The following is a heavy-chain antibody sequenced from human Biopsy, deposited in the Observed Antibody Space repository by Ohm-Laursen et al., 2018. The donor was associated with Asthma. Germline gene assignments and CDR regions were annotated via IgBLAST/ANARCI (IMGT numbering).Heavy chain of an antibody. D-gene: IGHD4-23*01. J-gene: IGHJ4*02. V-gene: IGHV4-39*01. CDR3: ARLTGNFRIDY. CDR1: GGSISISGFY. CDR2: IHYSGST. Sequence: SDTLSLTCGVAGGSISISGFYWGWIRQPPGKGLEWIGSIHYSGSTYFNPSLKSRVTIFVDTSKNQFSLKVDSVTAADTAVYYCARLTGNFRIDYWGQGTLVTVSS.